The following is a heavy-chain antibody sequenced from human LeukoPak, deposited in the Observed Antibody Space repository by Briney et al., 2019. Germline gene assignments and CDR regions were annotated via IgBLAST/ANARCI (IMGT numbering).Heavy chain of an antibody. CDR3: ARAGGRITIFGVVIQPIQLPTYYYYYMDV. Sequence: GASVKVSCKASGYTFTSYDINWVRQATGQGLEWMGWMNPNSGNTGYAQKFQGRVTMTRNTSISTAYMELSSLRSEDTAVYYCARAGGRITIFGVVIQPIQLPTYYYYYMDVWGKGTTVTVSS. CDR1: GYTFTSYD. J-gene: IGHJ6*03. V-gene: IGHV1-8*01. CDR2: MNPNSGNT. D-gene: IGHD3-3*01.